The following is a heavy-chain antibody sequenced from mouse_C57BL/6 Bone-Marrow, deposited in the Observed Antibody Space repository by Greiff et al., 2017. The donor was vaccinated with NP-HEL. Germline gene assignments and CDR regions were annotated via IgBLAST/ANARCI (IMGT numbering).Heavy chain of an antibody. V-gene: IGHV7-3*01. J-gene: IGHJ2*01. D-gene: IGHD1-1*01. CDR2: IRNKANGYTT. CDR3: ARYTSSHYFDY. CDR1: GFTFTDYY. Sequence: EVKVEESGGGLVQPGGSLSLSCAASGFTFTDYYMSWVRQPPGKALEWLGFIRNKANGYTTEYSASVKGRFTISRDNSQSILYLQMNALRAEDSATYYCARYTSSHYFDYWGQGTTLTVSS.